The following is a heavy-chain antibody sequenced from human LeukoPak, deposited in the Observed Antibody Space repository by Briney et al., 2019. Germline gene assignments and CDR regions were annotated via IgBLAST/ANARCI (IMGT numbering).Heavy chain of an antibody. D-gene: IGHD2-2*01. CDR2: IYYSGST. CDR3: ARSRIVVVPAANNFDY. J-gene: IGHJ4*02. V-gene: IGHV4-39*01. CDR1: GGSISSSSYY. Sequence: PSETLSLTCTVSGGSISSSSYYWGWIRQPPGKGLEWIGSIYYSGSTYYNPSLKSRVTISVDTSKNQLSLKLSSVTAADTAVYYCARSRIVVVPAANNFDYWGQGTLVTVSS.